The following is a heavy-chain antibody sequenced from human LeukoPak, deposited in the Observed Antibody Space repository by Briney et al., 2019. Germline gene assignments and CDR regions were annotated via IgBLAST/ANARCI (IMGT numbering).Heavy chain of an antibody. CDR3: ADAAIGYSYGRESSFDY. Sequence: GSLRLSCAASGFTVSSNYMSWVRQAPGKGLEWVSVIYSGGSTYYADSVKGRFTISRDNSKNTLYLQMNSLRAEDTAVYYCADAAIGYSYGRESSFDYWGQGTLVTVSS. CDR2: IYSGGST. J-gene: IGHJ4*02. V-gene: IGHV3-66*01. CDR1: GFTVSSNY. D-gene: IGHD5-18*01.